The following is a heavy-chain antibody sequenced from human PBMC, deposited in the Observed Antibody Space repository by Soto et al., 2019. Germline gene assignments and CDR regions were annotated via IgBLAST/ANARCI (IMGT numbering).Heavy chain of an antibody. CDR2: INPNSGGT. J-gene: IGHJ5*02. D-gene: IGHD5-12*01. CDR1: GYTFTGYY. Sequence: QVQLVQSGAEVKKPGASVKVSCKASGYTFTGYYMHWVRQAPGQGLEWMGWINPNSGGTNYAQKFQGRVTMTRDTSISTAYMELSRLRSDDTAVYYCARVRVGGRAGATGWFDAWGQGTLVTVSS. V-gene: IGHV1-2*02. CDR3: ARVRVGGRAGATGWFDA.